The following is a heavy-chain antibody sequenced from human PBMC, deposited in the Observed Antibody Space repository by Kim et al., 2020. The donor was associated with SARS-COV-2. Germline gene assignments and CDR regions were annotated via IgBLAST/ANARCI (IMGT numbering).Heavy chain of an antibody. CDR2: ISAYNGNT. CDR1: GYTFTSYG. J-gene: IGHJ5*02. CDR3: AGHYGDYGYNWFDP. V-gene: IGHV1-18*04. D-gene: IGHD4-17*01. Sequence: ASVKVSCKASGYTFTSYGISWVRQAPGQGLEWMGWISAYNGNTNYAQKLQGRVTMTTDTSTSTAYMELRSLRSDDTAVYYCAGHYGDYGYNWFDPWGQGTLVTVSS.